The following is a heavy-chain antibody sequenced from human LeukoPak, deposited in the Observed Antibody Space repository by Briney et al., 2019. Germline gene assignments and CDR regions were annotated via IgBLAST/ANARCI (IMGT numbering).Heavy chain of an antibody. Sequence: GGSLRLSCAASGFTFSSYGMHWVRQAPGKGLEWVAVISYDGSNKYYADSVKGRFTISRDNSKNTLYLQMNSLRAEDTAVYYCAKDSSGFPKYFDYWGQGTLVTVSS. CDR3: AKDSSGFPKYFDY. V-gene: IGHV3-30*18. CDR1: GFTFSSYG. J-gene: IGHJ4*02. CDR2: ISYDGSNK. D-gene: IGHD6-19*01.